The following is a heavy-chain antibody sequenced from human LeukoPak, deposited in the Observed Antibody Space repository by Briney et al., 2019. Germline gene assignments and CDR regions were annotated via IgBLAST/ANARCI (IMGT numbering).Heavy chain of an antibody. CDR3: AKGGPSSWNWFVP. Sequence: GRSLRLSCAASGFTFSSYGIYWVRQAPGKGLERVAVIWYDGSKKYYADYVKGRCTIPRDNSKNTVDLQMNSLRAEDRAVYYCAKGGPSSWNWFVPWGQGTLVIVSS. CDR1: GFTFSSYG. J-gene: IGHJ5*02. V-gene: IGHV3-33*06. CDR2: IWYDGSKK. D-gene: IGHD6-13*01.